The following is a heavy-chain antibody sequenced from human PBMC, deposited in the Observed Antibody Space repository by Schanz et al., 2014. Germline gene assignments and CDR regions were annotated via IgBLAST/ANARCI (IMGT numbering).Heavy chain of an antibody. D-gene: IGHD2-21*01. CDR1: RFTFSTYA. CDR3: AKGQGAVINNWYFDL. CDR2: ISSDGFNK. V-gene: IGHV3-30*04. J-gene: IGHJ2*01. Sequence: ESGGGVVQPGGSLRLSCAASRFTFSTYAMHWVRQAPGKGLGWLAVISSDGFNKFYADSVKGRFTISRDNSKNTLSLQMNGLSADDTAIYYCAKGQGAVINNWYFDLWGRGTLVTVSS.